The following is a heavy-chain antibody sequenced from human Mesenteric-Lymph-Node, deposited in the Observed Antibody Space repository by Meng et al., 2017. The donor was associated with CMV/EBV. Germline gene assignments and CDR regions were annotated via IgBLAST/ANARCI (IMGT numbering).Heavy chain of an antibody. V-gene: IGHV3-21*01. CDR3: ARDGCSSTSCPNSFQH. D-gene: IGHD2-2*01. CDR2: ISSSSSYI. CDR1: GFTFSSYS. J-gene: IGHJ1*01. Sequence: GESLKISCAASGFTFSSYSMNWVRQAPGKGLEWVSSISSSSSYIYYADSVKGRFTISRDNAKNSLYLQMNSLRAEDTAVYYCARDGCSSTSCPNSFQHWGQGTLVTVSS.